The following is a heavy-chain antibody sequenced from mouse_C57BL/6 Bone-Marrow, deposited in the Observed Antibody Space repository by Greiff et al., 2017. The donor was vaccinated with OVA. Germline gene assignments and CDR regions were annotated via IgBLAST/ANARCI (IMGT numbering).Heavy chain of an antibody. D-gene: IGHD6-1*01. V-gene: IGHV1-15*01. CDR2: IDPETGGT. Sequence: QVQLQQSGAELVRPGASVTLSCKASGYTFTDYEMHWVKQTPVHGLEWIRAIDPETGGTAYNQKFKGKATLTADKSSSTAYMELRSLTSEDSAVDYCTIREAAPNRYFDYWGQGTTLTVSS. CDR1: GYTFTDYE. J-gene: IGHJ2*01. CDR3: TIREAAPNRYFDY.